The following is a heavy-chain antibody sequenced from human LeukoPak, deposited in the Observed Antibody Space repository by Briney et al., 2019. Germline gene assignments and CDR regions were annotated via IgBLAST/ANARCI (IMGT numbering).Heavy chain of an antibody. CDR1: GAFITNSHW. V-gene: IGHV4-4*02. CDR2: IYHSGTT. CDR3: ATYFYGEYGSYYFDY. Sequence: SGTLSLTCAVSGAFITNSHWWSWARQPPGKGLEWIGEIYHSGTTNYNPSLQSRVTMSVDKSKNQFSLKLSSVTAADTAVYYCATYFYGEYGSYYFDYWGQGTLVTVSS. D-gene: IGHD4-17*01. J-gene: IGHJ4*02.